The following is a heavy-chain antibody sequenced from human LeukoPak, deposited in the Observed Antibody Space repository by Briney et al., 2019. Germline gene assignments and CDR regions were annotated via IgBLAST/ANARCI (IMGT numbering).Heavy chain of an antibody. CDR2: IKEDGGEK. CDR3: ARDGDSYGYGIDY. Sequence: GGSLRLSCAASGFTFTRYRMSWVRQAPGKGLEWVANIKEDGGEKDYVDSVKGRFTISRDNAKNSLYLQMNSLRGEDTAIYYCARDGDSYGYGIDYWGQGTLVTVSP. CDR1: GFTFTRYR. D-gene: IGHD5-18*01. J-gene: IGHJ4*02. V-gene: IGHV3-7*01.